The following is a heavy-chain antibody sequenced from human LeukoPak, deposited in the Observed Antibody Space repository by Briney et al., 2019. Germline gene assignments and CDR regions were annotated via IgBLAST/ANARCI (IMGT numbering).Heavy chain of an antibody. CDR2: INHSGST. D-gene: IGHD4-23*01. J-gene: IGHJ4*02. V-gene: IGHV4-34*01. Sequence: PSETLSLTCAVYGASFSGYYWSWIRQPPGKGLEWIGEINHSGSTNYNPSLKSRVTISVDTSKNQFSLKLSSVTAADTAVYYCARVPIDYGGNSRTVDYWGQGTLVTVSS. CDR1: GASFSGYY. CDR3: ARVPIDYGGNSRTVDY.